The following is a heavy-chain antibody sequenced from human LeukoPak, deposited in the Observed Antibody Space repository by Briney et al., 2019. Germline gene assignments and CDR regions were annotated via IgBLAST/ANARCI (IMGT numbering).Heavy chain of an antibody. Sequence: SETLSLTCTVSGDSISSSSYYWSWIRQPPGKGLEWIGEINHSGSTNYNPSLKSRVTISVDTSKNQFSLKLSSVTAADTAVYYCARGRTLGYCSSTSCPQKYYYYYYMDVWGKGTTVTVSS. V-gene: IGHV4-39*07. D-gene: IGHD2-2*01. CDR3: ARGRTLGYCSSTSCPQKYYYYYYMDV. CDR2: INHSGST. CDR1: GDSISSSSYY. J-gene: IGHJ6*03.